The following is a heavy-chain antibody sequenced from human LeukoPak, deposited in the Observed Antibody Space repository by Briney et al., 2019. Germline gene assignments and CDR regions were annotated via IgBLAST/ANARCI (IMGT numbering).Heavy chain of an antibody. CDR1: GGSFSGYY. CDR2: INHSGST. Sequence: LETLSLTCAVYGGSFSGYYWSWIRQPPGKGLEWIGEINHSGSTNYNPSLKSRVTISVDTSKNQFSLKLSSVTAADTAVYYCARDYYYGMDVWGKGTTVTVSS. V-gene: IGHV4-34*01. CDR3: ARDYYYGMDV. J-gene: IGHJ6*04.